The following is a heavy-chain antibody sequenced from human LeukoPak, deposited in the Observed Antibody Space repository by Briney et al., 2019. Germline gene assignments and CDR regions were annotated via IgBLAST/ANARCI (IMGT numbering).Heavy chain of an antibody. CDR1: GYTLTELS. D-gene: IGHD1-7*01. J-gene: IGHJ4*02. V-gene: IGHV1-24*01. CDR2: FDPEDGET. Sequence: ASVKVSCKVSGYTLTELSVHWVRQAPGKGLEWMGGFDPEDGETIYAQKFQGRVTMTEDTSTDTAYMELSSLRSEDTAVYYCATWDWNYRLFDYWGQGTLVTVSS. CDR3: ATWDWNYRLFDY.